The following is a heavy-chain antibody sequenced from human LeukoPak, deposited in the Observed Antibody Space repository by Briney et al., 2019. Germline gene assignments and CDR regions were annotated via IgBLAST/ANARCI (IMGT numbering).Heavy chain of an antibody. J-gene: IGHJ4*02. CDR2: IDPSDSYT. CDR1: GYSFTSYW. CDR3: ARQGHNFFDY. Sequence: RGESLKISCKGSGYSFTSYWISWVRQMPGKGLEWMGRIDPSDSYTNYSPSFQGHVTISADKSISTAYPQWSTLKASDTAMYYCARQGHNFFDYWGQGTLVTVSS. V-gene: IGHV5-10-1*01.